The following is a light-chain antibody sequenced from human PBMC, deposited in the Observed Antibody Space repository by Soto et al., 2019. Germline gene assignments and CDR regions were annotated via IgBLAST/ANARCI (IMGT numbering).Light chain of an antibody. J-gene: IGKJ1*01. CDR2: GAS. CDR3: QQYDTSPRT. CDR1: QSVSSNY. V-gene: IGKV3-20*01. Sequence: EVMSTQSPGTLSLSPGERATLSCRASQSVSSNYLAWYQQKSGQAPRLLIYGASNRATGIPDRFSGSGSGTDFTLTIRRLEPEDFAVYYCQQYDTSPRTFGQGTKVEFK.